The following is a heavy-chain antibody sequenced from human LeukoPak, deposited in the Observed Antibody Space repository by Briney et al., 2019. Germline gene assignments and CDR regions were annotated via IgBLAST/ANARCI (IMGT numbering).Heavy chain of an antibody. D-gene: IGHD1-20*01. Sequence: PGGSLRLSCAASGFTFSTFAMIWVRQPPGKGLEWVSSIFPSGGEIHYADSVRGRFTISRDNSKSILSLQMNSLRAEDTAVYYCARDVNWNYCDYWGHGTLVTVSS. CDR3: ARDVNWNYCDY. CDR2: IFPSGGEI. J-gene: IGHJ4*01. V-gene: IGHV3-23*01. CDR1: GFTFSTFA.